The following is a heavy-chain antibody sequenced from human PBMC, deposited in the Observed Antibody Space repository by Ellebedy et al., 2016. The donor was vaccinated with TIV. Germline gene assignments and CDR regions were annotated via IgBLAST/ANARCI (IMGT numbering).Heavy chain of an antibody. CDR2: IYAGGNT. CDR1: GFTVSSHY. Sequence: PGGSLRLSCAVSGFTVSSHYMTWVRQAPGKGLEWVSIIYAGGNTKYAESVKGRFTISRDSSDNTLYVQMNSLRVDDTAVYYCARIPYYHSSGWVTYFDCWGQGALVTVSS. CDR3: ARIPYYHSSGWVTYFDC. J-gene: IGHJ4*02. D-gene: IGHD3-22*01. V-gene: IGHV3-53*01.